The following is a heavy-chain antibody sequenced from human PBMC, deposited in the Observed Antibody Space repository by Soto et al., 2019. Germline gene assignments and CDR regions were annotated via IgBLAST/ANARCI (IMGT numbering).Heavy chain of an antibody. Sequence: GGSLRLSCAASGFTFSSYAMHWVRQAPGKGLEWVAVISYDVSNKYYADSVKGRFTISRDNSKNTLYLQMNSLRAEDTAVYYCARGVDTAMVTYYYYGMDVWGQGTTVTVSS. J-gene: IGHJ6*02. V-gene: IGHV3-30-3*01. CDR1: GFTFSSYA. D-gene: IGHD5-18*01. CDR3: ARGVDTAMVTYYYYGMDV. CDR2: ISYDVSNK.